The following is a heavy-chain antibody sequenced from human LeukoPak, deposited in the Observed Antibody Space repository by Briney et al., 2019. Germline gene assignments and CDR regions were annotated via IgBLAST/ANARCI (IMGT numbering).Heavy chain of an antibody. CDR3: ARIPSEGSSVAFDI. J-gene: IGHJ3*02. V-gene: IGHV3-21*01. CDR2: ISSSSSYI. Sequence: GGSLRLSCAASGFTFSSYSMNWVRQAPGKGLEWVSSISSSSSYIYYAESVKGRFTISRDNAKNSLYLQMNSLRAEDTAVYYCARIPSEGSSVAFDIWGQGTMVTVSS. CDR1: GFTFSSYS. D-gene: IGHD6-6*01.